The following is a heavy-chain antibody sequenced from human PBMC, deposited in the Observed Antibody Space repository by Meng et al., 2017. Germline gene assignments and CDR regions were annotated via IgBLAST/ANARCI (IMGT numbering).Heavy chain of an antibody. CDR2: VDPEDGET. CDR3: ATDLYRDWFDP. V-gene: IGHV1-69-2*01. CDR1: GYTFTDYY. J-gene: IGHJ5*02. D-gene: IGHD1-26*01. Sequence: QFGAEDEKPWATVKISCKVSGYTFTDYYLHWGQQAPGKGLEWMGLVDPEDGETIYAEKFQGRVTITADTSTDTAYMELSSLRSEDTAVYYCATDLYRDWFDPWGQGTLVTVSS.